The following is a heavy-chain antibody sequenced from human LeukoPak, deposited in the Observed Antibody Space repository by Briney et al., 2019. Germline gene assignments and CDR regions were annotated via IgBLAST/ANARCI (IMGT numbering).Heavy chain of an antibody. D-gene: IGHD3-3*01. Sequence: GGSLRLSCTASKFSFGHHGMQWVRQAPGKGLEWVAVISSDGSIKVYADSVKGRFTLSRDNSINTVDLQMNSLRAEDTAVYYCVKEYHSRGFGAYFDYWGQGTLVTVSS. CDR3: VKEYHSRGFGAYFDY. CDR1: KFSFGHHG. J-gene: IGHJ4*02. V-gene: IGHV3-30*18. CDR2: ISSDGSIK.